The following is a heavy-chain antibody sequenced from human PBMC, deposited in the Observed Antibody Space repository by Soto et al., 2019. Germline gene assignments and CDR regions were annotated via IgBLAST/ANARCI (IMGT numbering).Heavy chain of an antibody. CDR1: GGSISSSSYY. D-gene: IGHD3-16*01. Sequence: PSETLSLTCTVSGGSISSSSYYWGWIRLPPGKGLEWIGSIYYSGSTYYNPSLKSRVTISVDTSKNQFSLKLSSVTAADTAVYYCARQLWGSPYYYYYMDVWGKGTTVTVSS. V-gene: IGHV4-39*01. J-gene: IGHJ6*03. CDR2: IYYSGST. CDR3: ARQLWGSPYYYYYMDV.